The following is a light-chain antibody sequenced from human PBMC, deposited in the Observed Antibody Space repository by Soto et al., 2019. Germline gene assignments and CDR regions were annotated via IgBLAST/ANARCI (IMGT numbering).Light chain of an antibody. V-gene: IGKV3-15*01. Sequence: EIVMTQSPATLSVSPGERATLSCRASQSVSSHLAWYQHKPGQAPRLLFYDASSRATGIPARFSGSGSGTEFILTISSVESEDFAIYYCQQHNDWPTFGQGTRLEIK. CDR2: DAS. J-gene: IGKJ5*01. CDR3: QQHNDWPT. CDR1: QSVSSH.